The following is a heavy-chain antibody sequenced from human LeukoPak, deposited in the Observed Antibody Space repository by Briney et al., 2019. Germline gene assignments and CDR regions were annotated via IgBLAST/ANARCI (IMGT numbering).Heavy chain of an antibody. CDR1: GYSFSSYW. CDR2: IFPRESDT. CDR3: ARCYPYYYGSGTPSAFDI. D-gene: IGHD3-10*01. J-gene: IGHJ3*02. V-gene: IGHV5-51*01. Sequence: GESLKISCKGSGYSFSSYWIGWVRQMPGKGLEWMGIIFPRESDTKYSPSFQGQVTISADKSINTAYLQWSSLEASDSAMYYCARCYPYYYGSGTPSAFDIWGQGTMVTVPS.